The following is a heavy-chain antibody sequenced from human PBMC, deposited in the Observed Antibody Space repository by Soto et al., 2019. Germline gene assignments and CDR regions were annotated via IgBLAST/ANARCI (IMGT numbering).Heavy chain of an antibody. V-gene: IGHV1-8*01. CDR3: AKVSRKGSAIDFNY. Sequence: QVQLVQSGAELKKPGASVKVSCKASGYTFSNYDMNWVRQATGQGPEWIGWVNPNNGDTGYAQKFQGPVTLTTDISTTTAYMELTSLRAEDTAIYYCAKVSRKGSAIDFNYLGQGTLITVSS. D-gene: IGHD3-10*01. J-gene: IGHJ4*02. CDR1: GYTFSNYD. CDR2: VNPNNGDT.